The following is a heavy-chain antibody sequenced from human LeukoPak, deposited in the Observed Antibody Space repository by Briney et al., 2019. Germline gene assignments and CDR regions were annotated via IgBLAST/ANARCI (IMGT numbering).Heavy chain of an antibody. CDR1: GGSISSGGYS. Sequence: PPETLSLTCTVSGGSISSGGYSWGWIRQPPGKGLEWVGSIYYSGTTYYNPSLKSRVTISVDTSKNQFSLKLSSVTAADTAVYYCARGSGYWGQGTLVTVSS. D-gene: IGHD6-25*01. CDR3: ARGSGY. J-gene: IGHJ4*02. V-gene: IGHV4-39*07. CDR2: IYYSGTT.